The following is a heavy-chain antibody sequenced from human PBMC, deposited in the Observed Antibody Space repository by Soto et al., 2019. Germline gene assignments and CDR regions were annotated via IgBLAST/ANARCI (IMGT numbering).Heavy chain of an antibody. D-gene: IGHD2-2*01. CDR1: GFTFSDYF. CDR3: VRDSARIVVVPRVDGDNWFDP. V-gene: IGHV3-11*04. CDR2: ISGSGDNI. J-gene: IGHJ5*02. Sequence: QVHLVESGGGVVKLAGSLRLSCAASGFTFSDYFMSWIRQAPGKGLEWVSFISGSGDNIKYADSVKGRFTISRDNAKNSLYLQMNSLRDEDTAVYYCVRDSARIVVVPRVDGDNWFDPWGQGTLVTVSS.